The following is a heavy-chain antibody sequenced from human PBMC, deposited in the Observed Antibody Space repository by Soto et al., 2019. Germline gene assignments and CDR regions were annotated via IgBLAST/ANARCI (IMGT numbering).Heavy chain of an antibody. CDR3: ATDVQQQLVNLFDP. V-gene: IGHV1-24*01. CDR1: GYTLTELS. D-gene: IGHD6-13*01. CDR2: FDPEDGET. Sequence: ASVKVSCKVSGYTLTELSMHWVRQVPGKGLEWMGGFDPEDGETIYAQKFQGRVTMTEDTSTDTAYMELSSLRSEDTAVYYCATDVQQQLVNLFDPWGQGTLVTVSS. J-gene: IGHJ5*02.